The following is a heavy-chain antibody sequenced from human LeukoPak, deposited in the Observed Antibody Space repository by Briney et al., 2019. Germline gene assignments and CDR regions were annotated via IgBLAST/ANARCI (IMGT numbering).Heavy chain of an antibody. D-gene: IGHD6-13*01. CDR2: IYPGDSDT. CDR1: GYSFTSYW. Sequence: GESLKISCKGSGYSFTSYWIGWVRQMPGKGLEWMGIIYPGDSDTRYSPSFQGQVTTSADKSISTAYLQWSSLKASDTAMYYCARRDGSIWSDADAFDIWGQGTMVTVSS. CDR3: ARRDGSIWSDADAFDI. J-gene: IGHJ3*02. V-gene: IGHV5-51*01.